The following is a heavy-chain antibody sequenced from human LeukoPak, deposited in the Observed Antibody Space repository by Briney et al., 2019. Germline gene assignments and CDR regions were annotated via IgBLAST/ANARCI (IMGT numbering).Heavy chain of an antibody. D-gene: IGHD3-10*01. CDR1: GYTFTRYG. V-gene: IGHV1-18*01. CDR2: ISGYNGNT. J-gene: IGHJ3*02. Sequence: ASVKISCKASGYTFTRYGISWVRQAPGQGLEWMGWISGYNGNTNYGQKFQGRVIMTTDASTSTVYLDPRSLRSDDTAVYYCARTMAVHAFDIWGQGTMVTVSS. CDR3: ARTMAVHAFDI.